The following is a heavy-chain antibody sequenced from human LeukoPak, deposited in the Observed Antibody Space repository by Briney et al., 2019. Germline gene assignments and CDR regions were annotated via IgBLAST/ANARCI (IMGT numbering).Heavy chain of an antibody. V-gene: IGHV4-59*08. Sequence: SETLSLTCTVSGGSISSYYWSWIRQPPGKGLEWIGYIYYSGSTNYNPSLKSRVTISVDTSKNQFSLKLSSVTAADTAVYYCARRRIYYYGSGSGGGTGYYYYYMDVWGKGTTVTVSS. J-gene: IGHJ6*03. CDR3: ARRRIYYYGSGSGGGTGYYYYYMDV. CDR2: IYYSGST. D-gene: IGHD3-10*01. CDR1: GGSISSYY.